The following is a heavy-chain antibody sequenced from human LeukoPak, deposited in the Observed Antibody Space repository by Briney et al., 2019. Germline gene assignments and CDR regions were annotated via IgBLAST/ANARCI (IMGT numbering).Heavy chain of an antibody. CDR2: IYSGGST. J-gene: IGHJ4*02. V-gene: IGHV3-66*01. Sequence: GGSLRLSCAASGFTVSSNYMSWVRQAPGKGLEWVSVIYSGGSTYYADSVKGRFTISRDNSKNTLYLQMNSLRADDMAVYYCARIYPRLAAAGNWGQGTLVTVSS. CDR1: GFTVSSNY. D-gene: IGHD6-13*01. CDR3: ARIYPRLAAAGN.